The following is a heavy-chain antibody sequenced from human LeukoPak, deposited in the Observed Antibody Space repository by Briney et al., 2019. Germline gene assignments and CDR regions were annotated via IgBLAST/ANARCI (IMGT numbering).Heavy chain of an antibody. CDR3: ARGPVVPAAMKYYYYYYMDV. CDR2: IYTSGST. Sequence: PSQTLSLTGTVSGGSISSGSYYWSWIRQPAGKGLEWIGRIYTSGSTNYNPSLKSRVTISVDTSKNQFSLKLSSVTAADTAVYYCARGPVVPAAMKYYYYYYMDVWGKGTTVTVSS. V-gene: IGHV4-61*02. CDR1: GGSISSGSYY. D-gene: IGHD2-2*01. J-gene: IGHJ6*03.